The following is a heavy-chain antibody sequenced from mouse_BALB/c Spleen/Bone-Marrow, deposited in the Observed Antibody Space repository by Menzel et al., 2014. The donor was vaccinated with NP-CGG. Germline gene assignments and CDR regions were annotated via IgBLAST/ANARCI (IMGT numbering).Heavy chain of an antibody. CDR3: ARVEDGYYVRAMDY. Sequence: EVKLMESGGGLVKPGGSLKLSCAASGFTFSSYAMSWARQTPEKRLEWVASISSGGSTYYPDSVKGRFTISRDNARNILYLQMSSLRSEDTAMYYCARVEDGYYVRAMDYWGQGTSVTVSS. D-gene: IGHD2-3*01. CDR1: GFTFSSYA. J-gene: IGHJ4*01. CDR2: ISSGGST. V-gene: IGHV5-6-5*01.